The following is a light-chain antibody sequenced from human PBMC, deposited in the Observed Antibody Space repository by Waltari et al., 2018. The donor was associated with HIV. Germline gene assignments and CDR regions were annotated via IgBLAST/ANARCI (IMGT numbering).Light chain of an antibody. CDR3: SSYTLTSTYV. CDR2: DVN. Sequence: QSALTQPAPVAGAPGQSITLSCPGPNKDAGGYDHVPWYQQHPGKAPKLIIYDVNHRTSGVSNRFSGSKSGNTASLTISGLQAEDEADYYCSSYTLTSTYVFGTGTKVTVL. V-gene: IGLV2-14*03. CDR1: NKDAGGYDH. J-gene: IGLJ1*01.